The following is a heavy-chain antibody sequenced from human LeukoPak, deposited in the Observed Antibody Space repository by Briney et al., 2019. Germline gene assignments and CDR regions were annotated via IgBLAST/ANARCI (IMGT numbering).Heavy chain of an antibody. CDR3: ARDDYGGNSEKDAFDI. J-gene: IGHJ3*02. CDR2: ISSSSSYI. V-gene: IGHV3-21*01. Sequence: GGSLRLSCAASGFTFSGYSMNWVRQAPGKGLEWVSSISSSSSYIYYADSVKGRFTISRDNAKNSLYLQMNSLRAEDTAVYYCARDDYGGNSEKDAFDIWGQGTMVTVSS. CDR1: GFTFSGYS. D-gene: IGHD4-23*01.